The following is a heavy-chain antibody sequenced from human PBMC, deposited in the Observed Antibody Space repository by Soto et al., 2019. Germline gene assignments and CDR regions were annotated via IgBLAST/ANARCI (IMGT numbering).Heavy chain of an antibody. D-gene: IGHD3-22*01. V-gene: IGHV3-9*01. CDR2: ISWNSGSI. J-gene: IGHJ3*02. CDR3: AKDMVSGYYGQLGAFDI. CDR1: GFTFDDYA. Sequence: EVQLVESGGGLVQPGRSLRLSCAASGFTFDDYAMHWVRQAPGKGLEWVSGISWNSGSIGYADSVKGRFTISRDNAKNSLYLQMNSLRAEDTALYYCAKDMVSGYYGQLGAFDIWGQGTMVTVSS.